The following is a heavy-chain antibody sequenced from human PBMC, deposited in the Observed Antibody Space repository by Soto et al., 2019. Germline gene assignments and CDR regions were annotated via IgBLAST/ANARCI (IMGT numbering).Heavy chain of an antibody. V-gene: IGHV1-18*01. CDR1: GYTFTSYG. J-gene: IGHJ4*02. Sequence: ASVKVSCTASGYTFTSYGISWVRQAPGQGLEWMGWISAYNGNTNYAQKLQGRVTMTTDTSTSTAYMELRSLRSDDTAVYYCARDSVLAARGYFDYWGQGTLVTVSS. D-gene: IGHD6-6*01. CDR2: ISAYNGNT. CDR3: ARDSVLAARGYFDY.